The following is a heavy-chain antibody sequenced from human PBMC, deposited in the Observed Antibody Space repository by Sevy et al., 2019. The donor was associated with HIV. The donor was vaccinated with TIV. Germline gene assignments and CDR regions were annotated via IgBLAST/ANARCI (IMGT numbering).Heavy chain of an antibody. CDR3: ALERLSSDVAEYFQN. J-gene: IGHJ1*01. Sequence: GGSLRLSCAASGFTFGSYSMHWVRQAPGKGLEWVAAISFDESNKHYADSVKGRFTISRDNFQNSLFLQMNSLRPEDTAVYYCALERLSSDVAEYFQNWGQGTLVTVSS. CDR1: GFTFGSYS. V-gene: IGHV3-30*04. D-gene: IGHD1-1*01. CDR2: ISFDESNK.